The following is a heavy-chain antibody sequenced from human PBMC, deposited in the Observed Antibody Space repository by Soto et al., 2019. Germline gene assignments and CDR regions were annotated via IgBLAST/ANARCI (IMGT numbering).Heavy chain of an antibody. Sequence: QVQLVQSGSEVKKPGASVRVTCKASGYTFRNYGISWVREAPGQGLEWMGWVSAYNRNSNYAQKFEDRVIMTADTATSTAYVELGGLRSDDTAIYYCARDRQWAPLLYWGQGTLVTVSS. V-gene: IGHV1-18*01. J-gene: IGHJ4*02. D-gene: IGHD1-26*01. CDR2: VSAYNRNS. CDR1: GYTFRNYG. CDR3: ARDRQWAPLLY.